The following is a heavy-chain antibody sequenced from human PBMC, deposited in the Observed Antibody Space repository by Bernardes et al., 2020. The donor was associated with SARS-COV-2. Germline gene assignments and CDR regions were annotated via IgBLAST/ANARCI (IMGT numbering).Heavy chain of an antibody. D-gene: IGHD2-15*01. CDR3: AKSRYCSGGNCYLYGVDV. Sequence: GGSLRLSCAASGFTFDVYTMHWVRQAPGKGLEWVSLTTWDGGSTHYADSVKGRFTISRDNSKNSLYLQMNSLRNEDTALYYCAKSRYCSGGNCYLYGVDVWGQGTTVTVS. CDR2: TTWDGGST. V-gene: IGHV3-43*01. CDR1: GFTFDVYT. J-gene: IGHJ6*02.